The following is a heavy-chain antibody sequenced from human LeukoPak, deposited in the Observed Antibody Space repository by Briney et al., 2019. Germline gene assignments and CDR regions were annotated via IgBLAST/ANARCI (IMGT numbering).Heavy chain of an antibody. CDR3: ARWYSSGWAFDY. J-gene: IGHJ4*02. Sequence: GSLRLSCVASGFTFRDYYWNWIRQPPGKGLEWIGYVHYSGSTKYNPSLKSRVTISVDTSKNQCSLKLSSVIAADTAVYYCARWYSSGWAFDYWGQGTLVTVSS. CDR1: GFTFRDYY. CDR2: VHYSGST. D-gene: IGHD6-19*01. V-gene: IGHV4-59*08.